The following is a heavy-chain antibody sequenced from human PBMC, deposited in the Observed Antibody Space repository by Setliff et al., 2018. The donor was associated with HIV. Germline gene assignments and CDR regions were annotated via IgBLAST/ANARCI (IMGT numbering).Heavy chain of an antibody. CDR2: ISAHNGKT. CDR3: ARGGQSPYYYGSGSPHDPFGI. J-gene: IGHJ3*02. D-gene: IGHD3-10*01. V-gene: IGHV1-18*01. CDR1: GYTFTNYD. Sequence: GASVKVSCKASGYTFTNYDISWVRQAPGQGLEWMGCISAHNGKTNYAQTFQGRVTMTSDTSTTTAYMELRTLRSDDAAVYYCARGGQSPYYYGSGSPHDPFGIWGQGTMVT.